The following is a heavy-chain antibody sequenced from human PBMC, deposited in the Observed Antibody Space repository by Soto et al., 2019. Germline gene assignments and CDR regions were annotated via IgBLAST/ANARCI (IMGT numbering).Heavy chain of an antibody. CDR2: IRSKANSYAT. CDR3: TSPQKDDFWSGPNDAFDI. V-gene: IGHV3-73*01. J-gene: IGHJ3*02. CDR1: GFTFSGSA. D-gene: IGHD3-3*01. Sequence: GGSLRLSCAASGFTFSGSAMHWVRQASGKGLEWVGRIRSKANSYATAYAASVKGRFTISRDDSKNTAYLQMNSLKTEDTAVYYCTSPQKDDFWSGPNDAFDIWGQGTMVTVSS.